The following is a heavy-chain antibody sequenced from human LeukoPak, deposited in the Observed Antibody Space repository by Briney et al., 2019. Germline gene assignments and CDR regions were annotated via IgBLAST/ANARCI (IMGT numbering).Heavy chain of an antibody. CDR1: GDSIISSSYY. Sequence: SETLSLTCTVSGDSIISSSYYWGWIRQPPGKGLEWTGSIYYSGTTYYNPSLRSRVTISVATSKIQFSLRLTSVTAADTAVYYCARVAAAPERRLYYYYYMDVWGKGTTVTVSS. V-gene: IGHV4-39*01. J-gene: IGHJ6*03. CDR3: ARVAAAPERRLYYYYYMDV. D-gene: IGHD6-13*01. CDR2: IYYSGTT.